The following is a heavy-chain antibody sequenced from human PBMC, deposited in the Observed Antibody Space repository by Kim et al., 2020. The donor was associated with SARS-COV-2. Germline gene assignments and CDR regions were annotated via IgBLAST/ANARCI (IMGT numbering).Heavy chain of an antibody. CDR3: ARVSQWLVRSYFDF. V-gene: IGHV4-31*02. D-gene: IGHD6-19*01. J-gene: IGHJ4*02. Sequence: YNPSLKSGVTMSVDTSKNQFSLNVTSVTAADTAVYYCARVSQWLVRSYFDFWGQGTLVTVSS.